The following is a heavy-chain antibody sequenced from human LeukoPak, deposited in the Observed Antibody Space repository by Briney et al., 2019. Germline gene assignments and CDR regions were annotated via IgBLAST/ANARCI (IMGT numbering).Heavy chain of an antibody. CDR2: IYTSGST. V-gene: IGHV4-4*07. Sequence: PSETLSLTCTVSGGSISSYHWSWIRQPAGKGLEWIGLIYTSGSTNSNPSLKSRVTMSRDTSRNQFSLKLTSVTAADTAVYYCARGGGSYAFDIWGQGTMVTVSS. D-gene: IGHD3-10*01. CDR3: ARGGGSYAFDI. J-gene: IGHJ3*02. CDR1: GGSISSYH.